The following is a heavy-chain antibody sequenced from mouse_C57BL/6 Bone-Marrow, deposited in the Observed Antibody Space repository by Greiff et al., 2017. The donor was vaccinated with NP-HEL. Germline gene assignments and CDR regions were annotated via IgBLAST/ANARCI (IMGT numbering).Heavy chain of an antibody. CDR2: IDPETGGT. CDR3: TRPYYYGSSYEGWYFDV. CDR1: GYTFTDYE. J-gene: IGHJ1*03. D-gene: IGHD1-1*01. Sequence: QVQLKQSGAELVRPGASVTLSCKASGYTFTDYEMHWVKQTPVHGLEWIGAIDPETGGTAYNQKFKGKAILTADKSSSTAYMELRSLTSEDSAVYYCTRPYYYGSSYEGWYFDVWGTGTTVTVSS. V-gene: IGHV1-15*01.